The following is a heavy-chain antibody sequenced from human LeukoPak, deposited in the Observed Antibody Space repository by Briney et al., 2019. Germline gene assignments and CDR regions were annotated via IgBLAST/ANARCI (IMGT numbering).Heavy chain of an antibody. CDR2: FDPEDGET. Sequence: ASVKVSCKVSGYTLTELSMHWVRPAPGKGLEWMGGFDPEDGETIYAQKFQGRVTMTEDTSTDTAYMELSILRSEDTAVYYCATDRPLYSGSYYYFDYWGQGTLVTVSS. D-gene: IGHD1-26*01. V-gene: IGHV1-24*01. CDR1: GYTLTELS. CDR3: ATDRPLYSGSYYYFDY. J-gene: IGHJ4*02.